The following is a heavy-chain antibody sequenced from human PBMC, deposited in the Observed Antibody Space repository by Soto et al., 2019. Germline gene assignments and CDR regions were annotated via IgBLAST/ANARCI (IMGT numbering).Heavy chain of an antibody. CDR1: GYSFTSYW. D-gene: IGHD6-6*01. V-gene: IGHV5-51*01. CDR2: IYPGDSDT. CDR3: ASTRYSSSPGYYYYGMDV. J-gene: IGHJ6*02. Sequence: GESLKISCKGSGYSFTSYWIGWVRQMPGKGLEWMGIIYPGDSDTRYSPSFQGQVTISADKSISTAYLQWSSLKASDTAMYYCASTRYSSSPGYYYYGMDVWGQGTTVTVSS.